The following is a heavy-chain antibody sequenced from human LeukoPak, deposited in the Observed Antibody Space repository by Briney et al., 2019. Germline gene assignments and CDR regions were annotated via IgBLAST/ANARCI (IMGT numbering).Heavy chain of an antibody. CDR2: ISYDGSNK. CDR1: GFTFSSYA. V-gene: IGHV3-30-3*01. Sequence: PGRSLRLSCAASGFTFSSYATHWVRQAPGKGLEWVAVISYDGSNKYYADSVKGRFTISRDNSKNTLYLQMNSLRAEDTAMYFCATGYSAWSFGYWGQGTLVTVSS. CDR3: ATGYSAWSFGY. D-gene: IGHD6-19*01. J-gene: IGHJ4*02.